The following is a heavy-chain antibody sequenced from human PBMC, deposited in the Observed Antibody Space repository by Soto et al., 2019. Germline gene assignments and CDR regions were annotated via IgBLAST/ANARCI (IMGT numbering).Heavy chain of an antibody. D-gene: IGHD3-3*01. CDR3: ATRITVFGLLIPPFDP. J-gene: IGHJ5*02. V-gene: IGHV4-34*01. Sequence: SETLSLTCAVYGASVNRYYWNWIRQPPGKGLEWIGESNHTGGTHYNPSLKSRVTMSVDTSKNQFSLRLSSVTAADTAIYYCATRITVFGLLIPPFDPWGQGTQVTVSS. CDR2: SNHTGGT. CDR1: GASVNRYY.